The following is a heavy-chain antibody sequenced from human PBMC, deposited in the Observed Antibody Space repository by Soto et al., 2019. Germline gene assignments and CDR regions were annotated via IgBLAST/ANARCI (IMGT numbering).Heavy chain of an antibody. J-gene: IGHJ5*02. V-gene: IGHV3-23*01. Sequence: EVQLLESGGGLVQPGGSLRLSCAVSGFSFSTYAMSWVRQAPGKGLEWVSGISAGGGNTYYADSVRGRFTISRDNSKDTVEPQNNRLGGGGTAFYYCAKHAEYQLVSWFDPWGQGTLVTVSS. CDR1: GFSFSTYA. D-gene: IGHD2-2*01. CDR3: AKHAEYQLVSWFDP. CDR2: ISAGGGNT.